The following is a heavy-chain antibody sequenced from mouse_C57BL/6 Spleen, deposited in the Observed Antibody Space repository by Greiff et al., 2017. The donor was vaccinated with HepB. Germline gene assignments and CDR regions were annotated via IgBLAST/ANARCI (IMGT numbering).Heavy chain of an antibody. D-gene: IGHD3-1*01. Sequence: EVQGVESGGGLVKPGGSLKLSCAASGFTFSSYAMSWVRQTPEKRLEWVATISDGGSYTYYPDNVKGRFTISRDNAKNNLYLQMSHLKSEDTAMYYCARDPRGNYAMDYWGQGTSVTVSS. J-gene: IGHJ4*01. CDR3: ARDPRGNYAMDY. CDR1: GFTFSSYA. CDR2: ISDGGSYT. V-gene: IGHV5-4*01.